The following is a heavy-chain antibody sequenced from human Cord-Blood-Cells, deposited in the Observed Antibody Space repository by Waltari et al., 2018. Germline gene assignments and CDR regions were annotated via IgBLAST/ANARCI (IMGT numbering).Heavy chain of an antibody. CDR3: AREAVTTEYFDL. D-gene: IGHD4-4*01. J-gene: IGHJ2*01. V-gene: IGHV3-30-3*01. Sequence: QVQLVESGGGVVQPGRSLRLSCTASGFTFSSYAMHWVRQAPGKGLEWVAVISYDGSNKYYADSVKGRFTISRDNSKNTLYLQMNSLRAEDTAVYYCAREAVTTEYFDLWGRGTLVTVSS. CDR2: ISYDGSNK. CDR1: GFTFSSYA.